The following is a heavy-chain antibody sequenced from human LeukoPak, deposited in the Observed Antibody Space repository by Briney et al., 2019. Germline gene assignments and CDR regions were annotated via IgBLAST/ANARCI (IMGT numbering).Heavy chain of an antibody. CDR3: ARGGSHGY. J-gene: IGHJ4*02. D-gene: IGHD1-26*01. CDR1: GLTFSSYW. CDR2: IKPDGSEK. Sequence: GGSLRLSCATSGLTFSSYWMSWVRQAPGKGLEWVANIKPDGSEKNYVDSVKGRFTISRDNAKNSLYLQMNSLRAEDTAVYYCARGGSHGYCGQGTLVTVSS. V-gene: IGHV3-7*01.